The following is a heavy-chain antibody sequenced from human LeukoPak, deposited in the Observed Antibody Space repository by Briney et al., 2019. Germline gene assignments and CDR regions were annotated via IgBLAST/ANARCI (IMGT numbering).Heavy chain of an antibody. D-gene: IGHD1-26*01. Sequence: GGSLRLSCAASGFTFSSYSMNWVRQAPGKGLGWVSYISSRSSTIYYADSVKGRFTISRDNAKNSLYLQMNSPRAEDTAVYHCARRATTLDYWGQGTLVTVSS. J-gene: IGHJ4*02. V-gene: IGHV3-48*01. CDR3: ARRATTLDY. CDR1: GFTFSSYS. CDR2: ISSRSSTI.